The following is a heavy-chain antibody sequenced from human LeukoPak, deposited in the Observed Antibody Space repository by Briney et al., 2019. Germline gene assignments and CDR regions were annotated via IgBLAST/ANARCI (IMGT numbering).Heavy chain of an antibody. CDR3: AKDSSGWQIFDY. CDR2: ISGSGGTT. V-gene: IGHV3-23*01. CDR1: GFTLSSYA. J-gene: IGHJ4*02. D-gene: IGHD6-19*01. Sequence: GGSLRLSCAASGFTLSSYAVNWVRQAPGKGLEWVAAISGSGGTTYYADSVKGRFTISRDNSKNTLYLQMNSLRAEDTAVYYCAKDSSGWQIFDYWGQGTLVTVSS.